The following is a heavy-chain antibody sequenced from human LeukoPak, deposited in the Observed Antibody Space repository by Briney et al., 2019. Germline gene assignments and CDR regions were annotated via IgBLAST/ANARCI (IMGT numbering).Heavy chain of an antibody. V-gene: IGHV4-34*01. D-gene: IGHD3-3*01. CDR1: GGSFSGYY. CDR3: ARGPYITIFGVVISYYYYGMDV. CDR2: INHSGST. Sequence: KTSETLSLTCAVYGGSFSGYYWSWIRQPPGKGLEWIGEINHSGSTNYNPSLKSRVTISVDTSKNQFSLKLSSVTAADTAVYYCARGPYITIFGVVISYYYYGMDVWGQGTTVTVSS. J-gene: IGHJ6*02.